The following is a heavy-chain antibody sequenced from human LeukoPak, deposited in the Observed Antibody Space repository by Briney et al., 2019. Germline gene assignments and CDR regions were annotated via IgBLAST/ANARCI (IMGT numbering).Heavy chain of an antibody. D-gene: IGHD3-10*01. Sequence: GGFLRLSCAASGFTFSSYAMHWVRQAPGKGLEWVAVISYDGSNKYYADSAKGRFTISRDNSKNTLYLQMNSLRAEDTAVYYCARDRFGAYGSGSYPNNWFDPWGREPWSPSPQ. V-gene: IGHV3-30-3*01. CDR1: GFTFSSYA. CDR2: ISYDGSNK. J-gene: IGHJ5*02. CDR3: ARDRFGAYGSGSYPNNWFDP.